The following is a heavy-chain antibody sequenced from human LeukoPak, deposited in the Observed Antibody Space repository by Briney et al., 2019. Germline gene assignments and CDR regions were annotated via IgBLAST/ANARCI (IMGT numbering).Heavy chain of an antibody. Sequence: SETLSLTCAVYGGSFSGYYWSWIRQPPGKGLEWLGEINHSGSTNYNPSLKSRVTISVDTSKNQFSLKLSSVTAADTAVYYCARGPLRITIFGVVYHYGMDVWGQGTTVTVSS. CDR3: ARGPLRITIFGVVYHYGMDV. V-gene: IGHV4-34*01. D-gene: IGHD3-3*01. J-gene: IGHJ6*02. CDR2: INHSGST. CDR1: GGSFSGYY.